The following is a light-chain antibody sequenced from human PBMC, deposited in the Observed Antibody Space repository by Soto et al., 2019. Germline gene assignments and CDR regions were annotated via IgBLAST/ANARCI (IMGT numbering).Light chain of an antibody. Sequence: QSALTQPASVSGSPGQSITISCSGSSSDVGGYNSVSWYQQYPGKSPKLMIYEVSNRPSGVSIRFSGSKSGNTASLTISGLQAEDEADYYCSSYTTSTTLVVFGGGTKVTVL. CDR3: SSYTTSTTLVV. CDR1: SSDVGGYNS. CDR2: EVS. J-gene: IGLJ2*01. V-gene: IGLV2-14*01.